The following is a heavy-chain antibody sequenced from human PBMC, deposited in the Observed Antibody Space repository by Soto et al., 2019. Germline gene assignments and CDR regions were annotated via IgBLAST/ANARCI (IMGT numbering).Heavy chain of an antibody. J-gene: IGHJ6*02. D-gene: IGHD4-17*01. CDR2: IIPIFGTA. V-gene: IGHV1-69*13. CDR1: GGTFSSYA. CDR3: ARLGGVTTLYYYYYGMDV. Sequence: SVKVSCKASGGTFSSYAISWVRQAPGQGLEWMGGIIPIFGTANYAQKFQGRVTITADESTSTAYMELSSLRSEDTAVYYCARLGGVTTLYYYYYGMDVWGQGTTVTVSS.